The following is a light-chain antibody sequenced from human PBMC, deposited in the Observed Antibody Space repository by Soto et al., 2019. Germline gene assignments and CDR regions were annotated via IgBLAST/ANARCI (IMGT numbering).Light chain of an antibody. CDR2: GAS. V-gene: IGKV3-20*01. CDR3: QQYHSSPRT. Sequence: EIVLTQSPGTLSLSPGERATLSCRASQSVSSSYLAWYQQKPGQAPRLLIYGASSRATGIPDRFSGSGSGTDFTLTISRLEPEDSAVYYCQQYHSSPRTFGQGTKVDIK. J-gene: IGKJ1*01. CDR1: QSVSSSY.